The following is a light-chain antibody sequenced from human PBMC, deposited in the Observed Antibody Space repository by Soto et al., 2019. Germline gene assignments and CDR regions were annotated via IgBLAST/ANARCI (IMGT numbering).Light chain of an antibody. CDR1: QSVSSRY. CDR2: DAS. CDR3: QHYGISRT. V-gene: IGKV3-20*01. Sequence: EIVLTQSPGTLPLSPGERATLSCRASQSVSSRYLAWYQQKPGQAPRLLIYDASSRATGIPDRFSGSGSGTDFTLTISRLEPEDFAVYFCQHYGISRTFGQGTKVEVK. J-gene: IGKJ1*01.